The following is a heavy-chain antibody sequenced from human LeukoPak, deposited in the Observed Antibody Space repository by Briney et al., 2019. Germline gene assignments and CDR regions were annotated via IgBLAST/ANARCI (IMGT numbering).Heavy chain of an antibody. J-gene: IGHJ4*02. CDR3: ARGPYLSLWLPLKFDY. CDR2: INHSGST. V-gene: IGHV4-30-2*01. D-gene: IGHD3-10*01. Sequence: PSQTLSLTCTVSGGSISSGGYYWSWIRQPPGKGLEWIGEINHSGSTNYNPSLKSRVTISVDTSKNQFSLKLSSVTAADTAVYYCARGPYLSLWLPLKFDYWGQGTLVTVSS. CDR1: GGSISSGGYY.